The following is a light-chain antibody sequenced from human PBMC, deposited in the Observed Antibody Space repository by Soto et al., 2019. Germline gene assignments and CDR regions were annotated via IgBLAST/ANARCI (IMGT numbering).Light chain of an antibody. Sequence: QSALTQPPSASGSPGQSVTISCTGTSSDVGGYNYVSWYQQHPDKAPKVMIYEVSKRPSGVPDRFSGSKSGHTASLTVSGLQAEDEADYYCSSYAGSNNIWVFGGGTKLTVL. CDR3: SSYAGSNNIWV. J-gene: IGLJ3*02. V-gene: IGLV2-8*01. CDR2: EVS. CDR1: SSDVGGYNY.